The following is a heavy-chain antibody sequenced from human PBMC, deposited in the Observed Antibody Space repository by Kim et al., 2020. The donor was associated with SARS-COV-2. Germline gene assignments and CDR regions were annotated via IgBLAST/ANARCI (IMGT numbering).Heavy chain of an antibody. CDR3: ARDGYDYVWGSYRSPGPWYFDL. CDR2: IIPILGIA. V-gene: IGHV1-69*04. CDR1: GGTFSSYA. D-gene: IGHD3-16*02. J-gene: IGHJ2*01. Sequence: SVKVSCKASGGTFSSYAISWVRQAPGQGLEWMGRIIPILGIANYAQKFQGRVTITADKSTSTAYMELSSLRSEDTAVYYCARDGYDYVWGSYRSPGPWYFDLWGRGTLVTVSS.